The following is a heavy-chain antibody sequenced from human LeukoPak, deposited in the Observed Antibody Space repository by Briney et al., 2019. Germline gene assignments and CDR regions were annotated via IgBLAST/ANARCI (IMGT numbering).Heavy chain of an antibody. CDR1: GGSISSFF. V-gene: IGHV4-59*01. CDR3: VGPPCLRGGYCSTNS. Sequence: SETLSLTCTVSGGSISSFFWSWIRQPPGKGLEWLGCIDYSGSTQYNPSLKSRVTISVDTSKQQFSLKLSSVTAADTAVYYCVGPPCLRGGYCSTNSWGQGTLVTVDS. CDR2: IDYSGST. D-gene: IGHD2-2*01. J-gene: IGHJ4*02.